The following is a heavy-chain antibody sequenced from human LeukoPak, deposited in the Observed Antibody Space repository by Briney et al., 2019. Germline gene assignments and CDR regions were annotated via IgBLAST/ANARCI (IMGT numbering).Heavy chain of an antibody. CDR1: GYTFTGYY. J-gene: IGHJ4*02. CDR3: ARARTPGIAADPFDY. D-gene: IGHD6-13*01. Sequence: ASVKDSCKASGYTFTGYYMHWVRQAPGQGLAWMGWINPNSGGTNYAQKFQGRVTMTRDTSISTDYMELSRLRSDDTAVYYCARARTPGIAADPFDYWGQGTLVTVSS. CDR2: INPNSGGT. V-gene: IGHV1-2*02.